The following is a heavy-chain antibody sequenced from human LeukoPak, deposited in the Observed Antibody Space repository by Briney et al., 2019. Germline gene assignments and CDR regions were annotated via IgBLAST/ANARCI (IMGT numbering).Heavy chain of an antibody. V-gene: IGHV4-4*02. CDR3: ARGTLYRGWSYYLDF. Sequence: MPGGYLRLSCAASGFSFSDAWMSWVRQPPGKALEWIGSVYYSGTTSYNPSLKSRVTISVDMSKNHFSLRLWSVTAADTAMYYCARGTLYRGWSYYLDFWGQGSQVTVSS. CDR1: GFSFSDAW. CDR2: VYYSGTT. D-gene: IGHD6-19*01. J-gene: IGHJ4*02.